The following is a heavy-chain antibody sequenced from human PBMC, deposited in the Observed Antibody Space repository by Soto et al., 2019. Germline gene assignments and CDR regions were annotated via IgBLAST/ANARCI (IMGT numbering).Heavy chain of an antibody. V-gene: IGHV4-59*01. CDR2: IYDSGST. CDR1: GGSISHFY. J-gene: IGHJ3*02. Sequence: QVQLQESGPRLVKPSETLSLTCTVSGGSISHFYWSWIRQSPGKGLEWLGYIYDSGSTSYNPSLNSRCTMSLDTSTTQFSLNLSSVTAADTAVYFCAASYYAILPGHFAFDIWGHGTMVTVSS. D-gene: IGHD3-9*01. CDR3: AASYYAILPGHFAFDI.